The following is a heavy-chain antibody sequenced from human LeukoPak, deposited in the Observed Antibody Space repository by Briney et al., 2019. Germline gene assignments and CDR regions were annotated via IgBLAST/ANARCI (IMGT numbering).Heavy chain of an antibody. D-gene: IGHD2-2*01. CDR1: GFAFSNYA. V-gene: IGHV3-23*01. Sequence: PGGSLRLTCAASGFAFSNYAMTWVRQAPGKGLEWVSSISGSGASTYYADSVKGRFTISRDNSKNTLYLQMKSLRAEDTAVYYCAKGVRSWVVPGRSAVWGQGTLVTVSS. CDR2: ISGSGAST. CDR3: AKGVRSWVVPGRSAV. J-gene: IGHJ4*02.